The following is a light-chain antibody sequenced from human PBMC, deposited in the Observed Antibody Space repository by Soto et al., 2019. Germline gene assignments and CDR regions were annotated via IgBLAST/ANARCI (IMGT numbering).Light chain of an antibody. CDR2: EVN. J-gene: IGLJ1*01. CDR3: SSYAGSSNV. CDR1: SSDVGGYTY. V-gene: IGLV2-8*01. Sequence: QSVLTQPPSASGSPGQSVAISCTGTSSDVGGYTYVSWYQKNPGKAPKLMIYEVNKRPSGVPDRFSGSKSGNTASLTVSGLQAEDEADYYCSSYAGSSNVFGTGTKVTVL.